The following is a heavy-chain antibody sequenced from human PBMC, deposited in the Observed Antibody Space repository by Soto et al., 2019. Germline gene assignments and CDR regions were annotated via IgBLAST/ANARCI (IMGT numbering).Heavy chain of an antibody. CDR1: GYSISSGYY. CDR2: IYHSGST. CDR3: ARATLGGDYHDY. D-gene: IGHD4-17*01. V-gene: IGHV4-38-2*02. Sequence: SETLSLTCTVSGYSISSGYYWGWIRQPPGKGLEWIGSIYHSGSTYYNPSLKSRVTISVDTSKNQFSLKLSSVTAADTAVYYCARATLGGDYHDYWGQGTLVTVSS. J-gene: IGHJ4*02.